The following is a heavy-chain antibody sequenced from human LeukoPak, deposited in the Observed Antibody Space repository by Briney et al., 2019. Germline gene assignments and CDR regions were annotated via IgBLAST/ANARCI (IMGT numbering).Heavy chain of an antibody. Sequence: SETLPLTCTVSDYSINSGYYWGWIRQPPGKGLEWIGSIYHSGSTFYNPSLKSRVTISVDTSKNQFSLKLTSVTAADTAVYYCARSSEGRYYYDSRGYSYYYYYMDVWGKGTTVTISS. CDR3: ARSSEGRYYYDSRGYSYYYYYMDV. D-gene: IGHD3-22*01. CDR1: DYSINSGYY. V-gene: IGHV4-38-2*02. CDR2: IYHSGST. J-gene: IGHJ6*03.